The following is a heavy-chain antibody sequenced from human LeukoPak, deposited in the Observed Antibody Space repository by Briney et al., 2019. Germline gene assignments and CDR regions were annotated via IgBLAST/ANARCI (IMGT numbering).Heavy chain of an antibody. J-gene: IGHJ5*02. CDR1: GGTFSSYA. D-gene: IGHD3-22*01. V-gene: IGHV1-69*01. CDR2: ISIIFGRA. CDR3: ARDLSLGYYDSSGSFDP. Sequence: ASVKVSCKASGGTFSSYAISWVRQAPGQGLEWMGGISIIFGRANYAQKFQGRVTITADESTSTAYMELSSLRSEDTAVYYCARDLSLGYYDSSGSFDPWGQGTLVTVSS.